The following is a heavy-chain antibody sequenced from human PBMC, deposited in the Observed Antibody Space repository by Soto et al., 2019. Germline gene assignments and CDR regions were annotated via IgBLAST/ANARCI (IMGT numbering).Heavy chain of an antibody. V-gene: IGHV4-39*07. CDR1: GGSISSSSYY. CDR3: ARAADYVGFDY. J-gene: IGHJ4*02. Sequence: SETLSLTCTVSGGSISSSSYYWGWIRQPPGKGLERIGSIYYSGSTYYNPSLKSRVTISVDRSKNQFSLKLSSVTAADTAVYYCARAADYVGFDYWGQGTLVTVSS. CDR2: IYYSGST. D-gene: IGHD4-17*01.